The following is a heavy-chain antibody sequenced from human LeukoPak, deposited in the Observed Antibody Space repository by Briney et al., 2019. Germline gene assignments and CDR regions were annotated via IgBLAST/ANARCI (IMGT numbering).Heavy chain of an antibody. J-gene: IGHJ4*02. D-gene: IGHD3-22*01. CDR1: GGSISSSY. V-gene: IGHV4-59*08. CDR3: AGLRYYYDSSGPYYFDY. Sequence: SETLSLTCTVSGGSISSSYWSWIRQSPGKGLEWIGYIHHSGSTNSNPPLKSRVTISVDTPKNQFSLKLSSVTAADTAVYYCAGLRYYYDSSGPYYFDYWGQGTLVTVSS. CDR2: IHHSGST.